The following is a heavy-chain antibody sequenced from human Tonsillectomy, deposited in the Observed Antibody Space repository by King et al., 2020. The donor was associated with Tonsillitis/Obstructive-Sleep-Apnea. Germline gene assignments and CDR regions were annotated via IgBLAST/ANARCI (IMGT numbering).Heavy chain of an antibody. CDR3: ARDDDYSNYNYFDP. CDR2: ISWDGDST. J-gene: IGHJ5*02. V-gene: IGHV3-20*04. D-gene: IGHD4-11*01. CDR1: GFTIDDHG. Sequence: VQLVESGGGVVRPGGSLRLSCAASGFTIDDHGMSWVRQAPGKGREWVSGISWDGDSTVYSDSVKGRFTISKDNAKKSLYLQMNSLRVEDTALYYCARDDDYSNYNYFDPWGQGTLVTVSS.